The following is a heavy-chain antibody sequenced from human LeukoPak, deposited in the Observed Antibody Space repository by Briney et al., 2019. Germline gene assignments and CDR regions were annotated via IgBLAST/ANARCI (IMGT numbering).Heavy chain of an antibody. V-gene: IGHV3-23*01. J-gene: IGHJ4*02. CDR1: GFTFSTFA. D-gene: IGHD3-22*01. Sequence: GGSLRLSCAASGFTFSTFAMIWVRQPPGKGLEWVSSIFPSGGEIHYADSVRGRFTISRDNSKSTLSLQMNSLRAEDTAVYYCARDSTYDSSGYPFDYWGQGTLVTVSS. CDR3: ARDSTYDSSGYPFDY. CDR2: IFPSGGEI.